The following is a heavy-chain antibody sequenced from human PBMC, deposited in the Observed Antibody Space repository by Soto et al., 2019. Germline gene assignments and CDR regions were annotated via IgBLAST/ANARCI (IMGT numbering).Heavy chain of an antibody. J-gene: IGHJ5*02. CDR3: AHSLIGLVVTYNWFDP. Sequence: SGPTLLNPTQTLTLTFTFSGFSLSTLGTCVTWIRQPPGKALEWLALINWDNNKYYSTSLKTRLTISRDTSKNQVVLTMTNVDPVDTATYYCAHSLIGLVVTYNWFDPWGQGTLVTVS. CDR1: GFSLSTLGTC. CDR2: INWDNNK. V-gene: IGHV2-70*12. D-gene: IGHD2-15*01.